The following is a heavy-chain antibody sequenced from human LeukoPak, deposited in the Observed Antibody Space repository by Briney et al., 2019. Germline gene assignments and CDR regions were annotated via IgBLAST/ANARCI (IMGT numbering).Heavy chain of an antibody. V-gene: IGHV3-23*01. CDR2: ISASGATT. J-gene: IGHJ4*02. D-gene: IGHD3-22*01. CDR1: GFTFSNYA. CDR3: AKQRSSYYDSSDY. Sequence: GGSLRLSCAASGFTFSNYAMSWVRQAPGRGLEWVSVISASGATTYNADSVKGRFTISRDNSENTLYLQMNSLRADDTAVYYCAKQRSSYYDSSDYWGQGTLVTVSS.